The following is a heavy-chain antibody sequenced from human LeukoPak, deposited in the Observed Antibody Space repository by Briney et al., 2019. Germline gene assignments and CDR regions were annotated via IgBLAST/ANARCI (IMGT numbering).Heavy chain of an antibody. CDR2: ISGSGDST. D-gene: IGHD6-13*01. V-gene: IGHV3-23*01. Sequence: GGSLRLSCAASGFTFSSYAMSWVRQAPGKGLEWVSAISGSGDSTYYGDSVKGRFTISRDNSKNALYLQMNSLRAEDTAVYYCAKTRPLDSSSWSHGDYWGQGTLVTVSS. CDR1: GFTFSSYA. J-gene: IGHJ4*02. CDR3: AKTRPLDSSSWSHGDY.